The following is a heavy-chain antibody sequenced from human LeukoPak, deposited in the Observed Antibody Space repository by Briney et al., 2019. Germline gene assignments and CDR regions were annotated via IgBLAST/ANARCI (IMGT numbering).Heavy chain of an antibody. CDR3: ARGYYGSGSYLAYYYYMDV. D-gene: IGHD3-10*01. CDR1: GYTFKDYY. V-gene: IGHV1-46*02. CDR2: INPSGGST. J-gene: IGHJ6*03. Sequence: ASVKVSCKTSGYTFKDYYIHWVRQAPGQGLEWMGIINPSGGSTSYAQKFQGRVTMTRDTSTSTVYMELSSLRSEDTAVYYCARGYYGSGSYLAYYYYMDVWGKGTTVTISS.